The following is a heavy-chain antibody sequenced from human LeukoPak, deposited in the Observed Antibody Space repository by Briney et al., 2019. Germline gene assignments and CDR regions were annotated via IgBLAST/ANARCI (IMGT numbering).Heavy chain of an antibody. CDR3: AKDRCSNGVGCYYYYMDV. V-gene: IGHV3-7*01. Sequence: GGSLRLSCAASGFTFSNYWMTWVRQAPGRGLEWVGNIKGDGSEKYYVDSVKGRFSISRDSSKNILYLQMNSLRAEDTAVYYCAKDRCSNGVGCYYYYMDVWGKGTTVTISS. CDR2: IKGDGSEK. CDR1: GFTFSNYW. J-gene: IGHJ6*03. D-gene: IGHD2-8*01.